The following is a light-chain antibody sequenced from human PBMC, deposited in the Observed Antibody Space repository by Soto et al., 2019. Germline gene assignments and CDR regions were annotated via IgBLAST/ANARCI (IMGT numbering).Light chain of an antibody. J-gene: IGKJ1*01. CDR3: QQYGSSPPWT. V-gene: IGKV3-20*01. CDR1: QSVSSSY. CDR2: GAS. Sequence: TVMTQSPVTLSVSPGERATLSCRASQSVSSSYLAWYQQKPGQAPRLLIYGASSRATGIPDRFSGSGSGTDFTLTISRLEPEDFAVYYCQQYGSSPPWTFGQGTKVDIK.